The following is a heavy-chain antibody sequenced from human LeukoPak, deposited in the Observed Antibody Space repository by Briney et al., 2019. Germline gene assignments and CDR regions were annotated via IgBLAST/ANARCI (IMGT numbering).Heavy chain of an antibody. D-gene: IGHD3-16*02. CDR2: IYYSGST. J-gene: IGHJ4*02. Sequence: SETLSLTCTVSGYSISSSSYYWGWIRQPPGKGLEWIGNIYYSGSTYYNPSLKSRVTISVDTSKNQFSLKLSSVTAADTAVYYCAHIVSSYYFDYWGQGTLVTVSS. CDR3: AHIVSSYYFDY. V-gene: IGHV4-39*07. CDR1: GYSISSSSYY.